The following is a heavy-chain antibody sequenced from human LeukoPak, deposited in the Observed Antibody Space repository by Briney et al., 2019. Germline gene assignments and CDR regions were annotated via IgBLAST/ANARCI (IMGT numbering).Heavy chain of an antibody. CDR3: ARDQSLGSYPDY. V-gene: IGHV1-3*01. D-gene: IGHD3-10*01. CDR1: GYTFTTSA. Sequence: ASVKVSCKASGYTFTTSAMHWVRQAPGQMLEWMGWINAGSGDTKYSQKFQGRVTFTRDTSASTAYMALSSLRFEDTAVYFCARDQSLGSYPDYWGQGTLVTVSS. CDR2: INAGSGDT. J-gene: IGHJ4*02.